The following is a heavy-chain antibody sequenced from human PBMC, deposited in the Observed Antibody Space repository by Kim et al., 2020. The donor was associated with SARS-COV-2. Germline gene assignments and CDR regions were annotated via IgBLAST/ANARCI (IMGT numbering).Heavy chain of an antibody. CDR2: ISGTGTIT. CDR1: GFTLSLYS. D-gene: IGHD2-15*01. J-gene: IGHJ3*02. Sequence: GGSLRLSCATSGFTLSLYSMNGVRQSPGKGLEWVSHISGTGTITKHADSVRSRFTDSRDNAKNSLFLQMNGLRAEDTAVYYCVRENYWAFDIWGQGTMVTVSS. V-gene: IGHV3-48*04. CDR3: VRENYWAFDI.